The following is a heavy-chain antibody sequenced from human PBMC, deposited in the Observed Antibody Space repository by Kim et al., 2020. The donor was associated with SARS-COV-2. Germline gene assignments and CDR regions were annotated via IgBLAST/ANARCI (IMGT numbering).Heavy chain of an antibody. V-gene: IGHV5-10-1*01. D-gene: IGHD6-6*01. CDR1: GYSFTSYW. CDR3: ARPDSSSSSLSSYYYGMDV. CDR2: IDPSDSYT. Sequence: GESLKISCKGSGYSFTSYWISWVRQMPGKGLEWMGRIDPSDSYTNYSPSFQGHVTISADKSISTAYLQWSSLKASDTAMYYCARPDSSSSSLSSYYYGMDVWGQGTTVTVSS. J-gene: IGHJ6*02.